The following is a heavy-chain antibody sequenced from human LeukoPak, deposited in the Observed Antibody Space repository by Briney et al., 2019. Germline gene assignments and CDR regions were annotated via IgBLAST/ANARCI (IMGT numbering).Heavy chain of an antibody. J-gene: IGHJ6*03. Sequence: ASVKVSCKASGYTFTSYDINWVRQATGQGLEWMGWINPNSGGTNYAQKFQGRVTMTRDTSISTAYMELSRLRSDDTAVYYCARSYYYYYMDVWGKGTTVTVSS. CDR2: INPNSGGT. CDR3: ARSYYYYYMDV. V-gene: IGHV1-2*02. CDR1: GYTFTSYD.